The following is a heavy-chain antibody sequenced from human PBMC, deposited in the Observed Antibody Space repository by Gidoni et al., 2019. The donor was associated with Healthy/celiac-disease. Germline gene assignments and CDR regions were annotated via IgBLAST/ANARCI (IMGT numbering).Heavy chain of an antibody. Sequence: EVQLVESGGGLVQPGGSLRLSCAASGFTVSSNYMCWVRQAPGKGLEWVSVIYSGGSTYYADSVKGRFTISRDNSKNTLYLQMNSLRAEDTAVYYCARDGGYYDFWSGYTAVYYYYYGMDVWGQGTTVTVSS. D-gene: IGHD3-3*01. CDR3: ARDGGYYDFWSGYTAVYYYYYGMDV. CDR2: IYSGGST. CDR1: GFTVSSNY. V-gene: IGHV3-66*01. J-gene: IGHJ6*02.